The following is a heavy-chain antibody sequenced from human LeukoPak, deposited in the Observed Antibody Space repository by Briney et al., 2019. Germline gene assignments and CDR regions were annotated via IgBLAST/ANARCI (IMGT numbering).Heavy chain of an antibody. CDR2: ISAYNGNT. Sequence: GASVKVSCKASGYTFTSYGISWVRQAPGQGLEWMGWISAYNGNTNYAQKLQGRVTMTTDTSTSTAYMELRSLRSDDTAVYYCARDRGEVTTWWELYGDYGMDVWGQGTTVTVSS. CDR3: ARDRGEVTTWWELYGDYGMDV. D-gene: IGHD1-26*01. J-gene: IGHJ6*02. CDR1: GYTFTSYG. V-gene: IGHV1-18*01.